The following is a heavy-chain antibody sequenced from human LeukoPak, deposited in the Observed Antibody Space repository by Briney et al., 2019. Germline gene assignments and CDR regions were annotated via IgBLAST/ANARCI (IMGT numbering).Heavy chain of an antibody. D-gene: IGHD1-26*01. CDR1: GDSIDSSTYF. V-gene: IGHV4-39*01. CDR3: ARRGVGASPFDF. J-gene: IGHJ4*02. Sequence: SETLSLTCTVSGDSIDSSTYFWGWIRQSPGKGLEWIATIYHSGDTFYPPSLQSRVTISVDIIKNQFSLKVNSVTDADTAVYYCARRGVGASPFDFWGQGTLVTVS. CDR2: IYHSGDT.